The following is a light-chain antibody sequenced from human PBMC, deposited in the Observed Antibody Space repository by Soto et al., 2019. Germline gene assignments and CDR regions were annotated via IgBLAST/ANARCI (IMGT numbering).Light chain of an antibody. CDR2: GAS. CDR1: QTVTSSY. CDR3: QQYGSSPRT. Sequence: EIVLTQSPGTLSSSPGERATLSCSASQTVTSSYLAWYQQKPGQAPRLLIYGASSRATGIPDRFSGSGSGTDFTLTISRLEPEDFAVYYCQQYGSSPRTFGQGTKVDI. J-gene: IGKJ1*01. V-gene: IGKV3-20*01.